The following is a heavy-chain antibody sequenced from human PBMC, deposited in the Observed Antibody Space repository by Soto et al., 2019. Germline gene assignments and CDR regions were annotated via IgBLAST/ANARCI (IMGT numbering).Heavy chain of an antibody. D-gene: IGHD6-19*01. J-gene: IGHJ4*02. V-gene: IGHV1-2*04. Sequence: ASVKVSCKASGYTFTVYYMHWVRQAPGQGLEWMGWINPNSGGTNYAQKFQGWVTMTRDTSISTAYMELSRLRSDDTAVYYCARVGSMYSSGWYLAYWGQGTLVTVSS. CDR3: ARVGSMYSSGWYLAY. CDR2: INPNSGGT. CDR1: GYTFTVYY.